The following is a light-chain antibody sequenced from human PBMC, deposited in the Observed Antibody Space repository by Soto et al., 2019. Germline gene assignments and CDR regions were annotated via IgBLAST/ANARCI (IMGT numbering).Light chain of an antibody. CDR3: QQRSNWLFT. CDR1: QSVSSY. CDR2: DAS. Sequence: EIVLTQSPATLSLSPGERATLSCRASQSVSSYLAWYQHKPGQAPRLLISDASNRATGIPARFSGSGSGTDLTLTISNLEPEDFAVYYCQQRSNWLFTFGPGTKVHIK. V-gene: IGKV3-11*01. J-gene: IGKJ3*01.